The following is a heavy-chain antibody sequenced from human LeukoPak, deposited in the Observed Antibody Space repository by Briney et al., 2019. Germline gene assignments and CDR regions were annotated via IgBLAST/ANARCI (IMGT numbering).Heavy chain of an antibody. J-gene: IGHJ5*02. Sequence: PGGSLRLPCAASGFTSSNYGMHWVRQAPGKGLEWVAFIRYDGSNKYYAESVKGRFTISRDNSKNTLYLQMNSLRAEDTAVYYCAKGYWSGYSFDNWFDPWGQGTLVTVSS. D-gene: IGHD3-3*01. V-gene: IGHV3-30*02. CDR2: IRYDGSNK. CDR1: GFTSSNYG. CDR3: AKGYWSGYSFDNWFDP.